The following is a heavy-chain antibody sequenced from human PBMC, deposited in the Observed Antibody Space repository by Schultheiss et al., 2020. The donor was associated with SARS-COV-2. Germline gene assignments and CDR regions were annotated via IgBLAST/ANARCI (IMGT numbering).Heavy chain of an antibody. CDR3: ARDPDPSPGYSDYYGMDV. CDR1: GGTFSSYA. J-gene: IGHJ6*02. CDR2: INPNSGNT. V-gene: IGHV1-8*02. Sequence: ASVKASCKASGGTFSSYAISWVRQAPGQGLEWMGWINPNSGNTGYAQKFQGRVTMTRNTSISTAYMELSSLRSEDTAVYYCARDPDPSPGYSDYYGMDVWGQGTTVTVSS. D-gene: IGHD3-22*01.